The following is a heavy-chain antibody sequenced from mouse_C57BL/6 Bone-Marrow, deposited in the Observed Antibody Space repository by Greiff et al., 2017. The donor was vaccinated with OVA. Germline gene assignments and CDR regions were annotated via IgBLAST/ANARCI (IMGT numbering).Heavy chain of an antibody. CDR1: GISITTGNYR. Sequence: EVKVEESGPGLVKPSQTVFLTCTVTGISITTGNYRWSWIRQFPGNKLEWIGYIYYSGTITYNPSLTSRTTITRDTPKNQFFLEMNSLTAEDTATYYCARERVYYGSSGDYFDYWGQGTTLTVSS. CDR2: IYYSGTI. J-gene: IGHJ2*01. D-gene: IGHD1-1*01. V-gene: IGHV3-5*01. CDR3: ARERVYYGSSGDYFDY.